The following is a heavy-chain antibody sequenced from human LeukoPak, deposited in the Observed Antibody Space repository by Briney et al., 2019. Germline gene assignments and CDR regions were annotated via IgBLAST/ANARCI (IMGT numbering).Heavy chain of an antibody. Sequence: SETLSLTCTVSGGSISSGSYYWSWIRQPAGKGLEWIGRIYTSGSTNYNPSLKSRVTISVDTSKNQFSLKLSSVTAVDTAVYYCARDGRGSYRNDAFDIWGQGTMVTVSS. D-gene: IGHD1-26*01. V-gene: IGHV4-61*02. CDR3: ARDGRGSYRNDAFDI. CDR2: IYTSGST. J-gene: IGHJ3*02. CDR1: GGSISSGSYY.